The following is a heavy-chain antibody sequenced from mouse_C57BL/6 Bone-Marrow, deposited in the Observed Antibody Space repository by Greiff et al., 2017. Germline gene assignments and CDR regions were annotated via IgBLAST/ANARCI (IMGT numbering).Heavy chain of an antibody. CDR1: GFTFSDYY. Sequence: EVKLMESEGGLVQPGSSMKLSCTASGFTFSDYYMAWVRQVPEKGLEWVANINYDGSSTYYLDSLKSRFIISSDNAKNILYLQMSSLKSEDTATDYCARVRVTRYYARDYWGQGTSVTVSS. V-gene: IGHV5-16*01. CDR3: ARVRVTRYYARDY. D-gene: IGHD2-2*01. CDR2: INYDGSST. J-gene: IGHJ4*01.